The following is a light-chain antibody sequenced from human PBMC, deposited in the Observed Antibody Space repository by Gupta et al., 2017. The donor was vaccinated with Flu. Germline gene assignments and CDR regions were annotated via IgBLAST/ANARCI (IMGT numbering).Light chain of an antibody. CDR3: AAWDDSLLRV. CDR1: SSNIGSHT. Sequence: QSALTQPPSASGTPGQRVTISCSGSSSNIGSHTVSWYQQLPGTAPKLLIYKNNQQPSGVPDRFSGSKSGTSASLAISGLQSEDEADYYCAAWDDSLLRVFGGGTKVTVL. V-gene: IGLV1-44*01. CDR2: KNN. J-gene: IGLJ3*02.